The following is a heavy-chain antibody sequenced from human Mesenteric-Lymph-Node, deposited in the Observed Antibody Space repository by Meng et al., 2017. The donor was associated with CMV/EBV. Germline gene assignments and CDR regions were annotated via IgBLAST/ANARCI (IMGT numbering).Heavy chain of an antibody. J-gene: IGHJ5*01. Sequence: SYLIGWVRQMPGKGLEWMGIIYPGAYDIRYSPSFQGQVTISVDKSISTAYLQWSSLKASDTAMYYCARRPPKDDFWSGYYSGWFDSWGQGTLVTVSS. D-gene: IGHD3-3*01. V-gene: IGHV5-51*01. CDR1: SYL. CDR2: IYPGAYDI. CDR3: ARRPPKDDFWSGYYSGWFDS.